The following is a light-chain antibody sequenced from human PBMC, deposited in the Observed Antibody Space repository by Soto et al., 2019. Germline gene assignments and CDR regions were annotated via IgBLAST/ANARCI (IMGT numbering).Light chain of an antibody. V-gene: IGLV2-14*01. Sequence: QPVLTQPASVSGSPGQSITISCTGTSRDIGGYNYVSWYQQYPGKAPKLMIFGVSDRPSGVSNRFSGSKSGTTASLTISGLQAEDEADYYCSSYKTSSTVVVFGGGTKVTVL. CDR3: SSYKTSSTVVV. CDR1: SRDIGGYNY. J-gene: IGLJ2*01. CDR2: GVS.